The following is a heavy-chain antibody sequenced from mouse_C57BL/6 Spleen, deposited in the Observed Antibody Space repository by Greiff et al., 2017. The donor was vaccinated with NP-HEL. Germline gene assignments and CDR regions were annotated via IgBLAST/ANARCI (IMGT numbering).Heavy chain of an antibody. V-gene: IGHV1-54*01. CDR3: AREGGEFYYGSSDGYWYFDV. D-gene: IGHD1-1*01. Sequence: VKLQESGAELVRPGTSVKVSCKASGYAFTNYLIEWVKQRPGQGLEWIGVINPGSGGTNYNEKFKGKATLTADKSSSTAYMQLSSLTSEDSAVYFCAREGGEFYYGSSDGYWYFDVWGTGTTVTVSS. J-gene: IGHJ1*03. CDR1: GYAFTNYL. CDR2: INPGSGGT.